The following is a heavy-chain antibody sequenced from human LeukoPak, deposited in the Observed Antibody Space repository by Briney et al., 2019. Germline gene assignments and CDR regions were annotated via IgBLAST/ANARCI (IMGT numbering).Heavy chain of an antibody. D-gene: IGHD3-10*01. Sequence: GGSLRLSCAAAGFIFRNYWMGWVRQAPGKGLEWVANINEDGSEKYYVDSVKGRFIISRDNAKDSLYLQMNILRAEDTAVFYCLSGSGHCGQGTLVTVSS. CDR3: LSGSGH. CDR2: INEDGSEK. V-gene: IGHV3-7*01. J-gene: IGHJ4*02. CDR1: GFIFRNYW.